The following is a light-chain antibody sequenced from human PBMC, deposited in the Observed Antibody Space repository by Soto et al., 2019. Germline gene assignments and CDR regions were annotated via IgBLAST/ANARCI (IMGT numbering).Light chain of an antibody. Sequence: EIVMTQSPATLSVSPGERATLSCMASQSVSSNLAWYQQKPGQPPRRPIYGASTRATGLPSRFSGSGSGTEFTLNISSLQSEEFAVYSCQQYNDLPYTFGQGTKLEIK. CDR3: QQYNDLPYT. J-gene: IGKJ2*01. V-gene: IGKV3-15*01. CDR1: QSVSSN. CDR2: GAS.